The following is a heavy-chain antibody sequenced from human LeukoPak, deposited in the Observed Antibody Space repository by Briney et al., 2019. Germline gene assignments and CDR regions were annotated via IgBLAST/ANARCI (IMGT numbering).Heavy chain of an antibody. CDR1: GFTFGSFA. J-gene: IGHJ4*02. D-gene: IGHD5-18*01. CDR3: GKTTAGYSSGQKPAWPVDY. CDR2: IFGSGGSP. Sequence: GGSLRLSCEASGFTFGSFAMYGVRQAPGKGLDWMAGIFGSGGSPHYADSVKGRFTISRDNSKNTVYLQINSLRAEDTAVYYCGKTTAGYSSGQKPAWPVDYWGQGTLVTVSS. V-gene: IGHV3-23*01.